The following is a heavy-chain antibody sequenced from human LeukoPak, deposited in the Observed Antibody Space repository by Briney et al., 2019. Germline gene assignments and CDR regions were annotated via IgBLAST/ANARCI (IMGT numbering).Heavy chain of an antibody. CDR3: ARVRDIVVVVAATEENWFDP. CDR1: GGSFRGYY. V-gene: IGHV4-34*01. D-gene: IGHD2-15*01. Sequence: SETLSLTCAVYGGSFRGYYWSWIRQPPGKGLEWIGEINHSGSTNYNPSLKSRVTISVDTSKNQFSLKLSSVTAADTAVYYCARVRDIVVVVAATEENWFDPWGQGTLVTVSS. J-gene: IGHJ5*02. CDR2: INHSGST.